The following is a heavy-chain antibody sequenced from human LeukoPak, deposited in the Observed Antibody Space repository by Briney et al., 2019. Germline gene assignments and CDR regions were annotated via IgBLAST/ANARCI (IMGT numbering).Heavy chain of an antibody. V-gene: IGHV3-23*01. J-gene: IGHJ6*02. D-gene: IGHD2-2*01. CDR3: AKTTPNAVRDKYHYTMDV. CDR2: LSASGGNT. CDR1: GFTFSNYA. Sequence: PGRSLRLSCAASGFTFSNYAMSWVRQAPGKGLEWVSGLSASGGNTHYADSVKGRFTMSRDNSKNTLYLQMNSLRGEDTAVYYCAKTTPNAVRDKYHYTMDVWGQGTTVTVSS.